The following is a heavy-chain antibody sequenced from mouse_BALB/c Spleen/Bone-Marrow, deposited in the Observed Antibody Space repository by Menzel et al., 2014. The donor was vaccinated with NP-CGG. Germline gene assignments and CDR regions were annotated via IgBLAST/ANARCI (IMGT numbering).Heavy chain of an antibody. D-gene: IGHD2-4*01. Sequence: EVQLQQSGAELVKPGASVKSSCTASGFNIKDTYMHWVKQRPEQGLEWIGRIDLANGNTKYDPKFQDKATITTDTSSNTAYLQLSSLTSEDTAAYYCARDDYDDYYAMDYWGQGTSVTVSS. CDR2: IDLANGNT. J-gene: IGHJ4*01. CDR3: ARDDYDDYYAMDY. V-gene: IGHV14-3*02. CDR1: GFNIKDTY.